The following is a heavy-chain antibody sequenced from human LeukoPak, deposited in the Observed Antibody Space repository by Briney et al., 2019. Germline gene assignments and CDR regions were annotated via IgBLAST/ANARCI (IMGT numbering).Heavy chain of an antibody. CDR1: GFTFSSYE. CDR3: ARDMGDYYYYYMDV. CDR2: ISSSGSTI. J-gene: IGHJ6*03. Sequence: GGSLRLSCAASGFTFSSYEMNWVRQAPGKGLEWVSYISSSGSTIYYADSVKGRFTISRDNAKNSLYLQMNSLRAEDTAVYYCARDMGDYYYYYMDVWAKGTTVTVSS. V-gene: IGHV3-48*03. D-gene: IGHD3-16*01.